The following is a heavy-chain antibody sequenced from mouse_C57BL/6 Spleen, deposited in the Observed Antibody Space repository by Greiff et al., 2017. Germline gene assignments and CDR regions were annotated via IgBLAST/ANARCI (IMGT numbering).Heavy chain of an antibody. D-gene: IGHD1-1*01. J-gene: IGHJ2*01. V-gene: IGHV1-4*01. CDR2: INPSSGYT. CDR1: GYTFTSYT. CDR3: ARGGDSTVAFDY. Sequence: VQLQQSGAELARPGASVKMSCKASGYTFTSYTMHWVKQRPGQGLEWIGYINPSSGYTKYNQKFKDKATLTADKSSSTAYMQLSSLTSEDSALYYCARGGDSTVAFDYWGQGTTLTVSS.